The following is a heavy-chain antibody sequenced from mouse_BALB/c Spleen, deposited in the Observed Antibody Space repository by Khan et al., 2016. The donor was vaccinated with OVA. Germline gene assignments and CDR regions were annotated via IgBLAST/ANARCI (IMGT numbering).Heavy chain of an antibody. Sequence: EVQLQESGPGLVKPSQSLSLTCTVTGYSITSDYAWNWIRQFPGNKLEWMGYISYIGNTKYNPSLKNRISITRDTSKKQFFLQLNSVAFEDSATYYCARIYRGDFDYWGQGTTLTVSS. V-gene: IGHV3-2*02. CDR3: ARIYRGDFDY. D-gene: IGHD1-1*01. CDR2: ISYIGNT. CDR1: GYSITSDYA. J-gene: IGHJ2*01.